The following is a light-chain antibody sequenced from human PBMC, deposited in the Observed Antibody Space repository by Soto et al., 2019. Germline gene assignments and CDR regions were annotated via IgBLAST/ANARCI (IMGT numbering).Light chain of an antibody. V-gene: IGKV1-5*03. CDR3: QQYNGYWT. CDR1: QSISDL. J-gene: IGKJ1*01. CDR2: EAS. Sequence: DIQMTQSLSTLSASVGDRVTITCRASQSISDLLAWYQQKPGKAPKLLIYEASSLKSGVPSRFSGSGSGTEYTLTISSLQPDDFATYYCQQYNGYWTFGQGTKVEIK.